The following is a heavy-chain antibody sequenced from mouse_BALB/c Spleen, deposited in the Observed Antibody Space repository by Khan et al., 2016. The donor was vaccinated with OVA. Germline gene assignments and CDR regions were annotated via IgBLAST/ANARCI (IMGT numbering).Heavy chain of an antibody. V-gene: IGHV2-4-1*01. D-gene: IGHD2-12*01. Sequence: QVQLKQSGPGLVQPSQSLSITCTVSGFSLITYGVHWVRQSPGKGLEWLGVIWSDGSTDYNAALKSRLSITKDNSKSQVFFKMNSLQADDTATYXCSRNSYRYDFAYWGRGTLVTVSA. CDR1: GFSLITYG. J-gene: IGHJ3*01. CDR3: SRNSYRYDFAY. CDR2: IWSDGST.